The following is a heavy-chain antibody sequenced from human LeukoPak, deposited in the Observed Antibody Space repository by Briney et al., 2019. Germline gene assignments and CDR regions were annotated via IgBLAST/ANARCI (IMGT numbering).Heavy chain of an antibody. V-gene: IGHV4-59*01. J-gene: IGHJ5*02. Sequence: PSETLSLTCTVSGGSISSYYWSWIRQPPGKGLEWIGYIYYSGSTNYNPSLKSRVTISVDTSKNQFSLKLSSVTAADTAVYYCARDGDYDSSGYYPWGQGTVVTVSS. D-gene: IGHD3-22*01. CDR3: ARDGDYDSSGYYP. CDR1: GGSISSYY. CDR2: IYYSGST.